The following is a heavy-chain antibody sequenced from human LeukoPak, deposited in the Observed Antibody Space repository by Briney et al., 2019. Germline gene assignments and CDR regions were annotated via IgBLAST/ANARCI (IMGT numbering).Heavy chain of an antibody. Sequence: SETLSLTCSVSGGSIINRSHYWGWIRQPPGKGLEWMGSIYYSGSAYYNPSLKSRVTVSVDTSNNQFSLRLSSVTAADTAVYYCARGSRYSSGWYFAFDIWGQGTMVTVSS. V-gene: IGHV4-39*01. CDR2: IYYSGSA. J-gene: IGHJ3*02. CDR1: GGSIINRSHY. D-gene: IGHD6-19*01. CDR3: ARGSRYSSGWYFAFDI.